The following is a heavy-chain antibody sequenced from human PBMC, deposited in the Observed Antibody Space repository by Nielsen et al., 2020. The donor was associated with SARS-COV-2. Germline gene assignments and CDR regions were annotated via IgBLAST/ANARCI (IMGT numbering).Heavy chain of an antibody. V-gene: IGHV4-59*08. J-gene: IGHJ4*02. Sequence: SETLSLTCTVSGGAISSYYWTWIRQPPEKGLEWIAYIYDSGNTNYNPSLKSRVTISVDTSRNQFSLKLSSVTAADTAVYYCARREAGTYHFDYWGQGTLVTVSS. CDR3: ARREAGTYHFDY. D-gene: IGHD6-19*01. CDR2: IYDSGNT. CDR1: GGAISSYY.